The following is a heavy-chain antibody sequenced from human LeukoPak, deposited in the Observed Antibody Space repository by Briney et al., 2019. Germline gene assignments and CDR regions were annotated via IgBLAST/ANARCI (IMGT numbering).Heavy chain of an antibody. CDR1: GGSISSTNW. CDR3: AREGGPYRPLDD. J-gene: IGHJ4*02. V-gene: IGHV4-4*02. Sequence: SETLSLTCGVSGGSISSTNWWTWVRQPPGEGLEWIGEVHLSGRTNYNPSLESRVTMSVDMSENHISLKLTSVTAADTAVYYCAREGGPYRPLDDSGRGTLVTVSS. CDR2: VHLSGRT.